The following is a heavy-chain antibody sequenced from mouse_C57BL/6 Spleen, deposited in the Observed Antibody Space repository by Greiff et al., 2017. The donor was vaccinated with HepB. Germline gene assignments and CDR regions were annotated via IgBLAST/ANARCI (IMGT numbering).Heavy chain of an antibody. CDR3: ARSDYVYDWYFDV. J-gene: IGHJ1*03. CDR2: IHPNSGST. D-gene: IGHD2-2*01. CDR1: GYTFTSYW. V-gene: IGHV1-64*01. Sequence: VQLQQPGAELVKPGASVKLSCKASGYTFTSYWMHWVKQRPGQGLEWIGMIHPNSGSTNYNEKFKSKATLTVDKSSSTAYMQLSSLTSEDSAVYYCARSDYVYDWYFDVWGTGTTVTVSS.